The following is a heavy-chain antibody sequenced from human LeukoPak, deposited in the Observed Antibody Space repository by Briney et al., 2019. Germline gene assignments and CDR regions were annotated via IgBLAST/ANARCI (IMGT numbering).Heavy chain of an antibody. Sequence: GGSLRLSCAASGLTFSNFAVHWVRQAPGKGLEWVAVISYDGSNKYHAESVKGRFTISRDNSKNTLYLQMNSLRPEDTAVYDCLRDLTTVTSHWGQGTLVTVSS. J-gene: IGHJ4*02. CDR2: ISYDGSNK. CDR1: GLTFSNFA. V-gene: IGHV3-30*04. D-gene: IGHD4-17*01. CDR3: LRDLTTVTSH.